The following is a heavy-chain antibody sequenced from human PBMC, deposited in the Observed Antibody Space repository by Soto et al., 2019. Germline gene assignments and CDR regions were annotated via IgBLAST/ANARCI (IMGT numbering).Heavy chain of an antibody. CDR2: ISYDGSNK. V-gene: IGHV3-30*18. J-gene: IGHJ4*02. Sequence: GGSLRLSCAASGFTFSSYGMHWVRQAPGKGLEWVAVISYDGSNKYYADSVKGRFTISRDNSKNTLYLQMNSLRAEDTAVYYCAKDGEPGVWDIVVVPAAATFDYWGQGTLVTVSS. D-gene: IGHD2-2*01. CDR3: AKDGEPGVWDIVVVPAAATFDY. CDR1: GFTFSSYG.